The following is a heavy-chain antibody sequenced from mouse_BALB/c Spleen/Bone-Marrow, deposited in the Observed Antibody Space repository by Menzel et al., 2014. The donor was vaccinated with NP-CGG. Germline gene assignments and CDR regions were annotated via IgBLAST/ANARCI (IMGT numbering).Heavy chain of an antibody. D-gene: IGHD2-1*01. CDR2: INPSSGYT. CDR1: GYTFTTYT. CDR3: ARAYGNCDAMDY. J-gene: IGHJ4*01. V-gene: IGHV1-4*01. Sequence: LVESGAELARPGASVKMSCRASGYTFTTYTMHWVKQRPGQGLEWIGYINPSSGYTCYNQKFKDKATLTADKSSSAAYLQRSSLTSEDSAVYYCARAYGNCDAMDYWGQGTSVTVSS.